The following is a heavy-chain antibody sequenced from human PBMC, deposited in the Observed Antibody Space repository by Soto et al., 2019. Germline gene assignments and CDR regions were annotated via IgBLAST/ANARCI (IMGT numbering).Heavy chain of an antibody. CDR1: GGSISSSSSY. V-gene: IGHV4-39*01. J-gene: IGHJ5*02. CDR2: IYYSGST. D-gene: IGHD3-10*01. CDR3: ARLTPYYYGSGSYYNTEKLRFDP. Sequence: PSETLSLTCTVSGGSISSSSSYWGWIRQPPGKGLEWIGSIYYSGSTYYNPSLKSRVTISVDTSKNQFSLKLSSVTAADTAVYYCARLTPYYYGSGSYYNTEKLRFDPWGQGTLVTVSS.